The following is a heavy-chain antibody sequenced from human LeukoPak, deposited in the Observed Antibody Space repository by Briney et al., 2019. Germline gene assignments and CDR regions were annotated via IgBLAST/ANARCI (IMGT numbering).Heavy chain of an antibody. Sequence: PGRSLRLSCTASGFTFGDYAMSWVRQAPGKGLEWVGFIRSKAYGGTTEYAASVKGRFTISRDDSKSIAYLQMNSLKTEDTAVYYCTRLTYYYGMEVWGQGTPVTVSS. CDR3: TRLTYYYGMEV. CDR1: GFTFGDYA. CDR2: IRSKAYGGTT. V-gene: IGHV3-49*04. J-gene: IGHJ6*02.